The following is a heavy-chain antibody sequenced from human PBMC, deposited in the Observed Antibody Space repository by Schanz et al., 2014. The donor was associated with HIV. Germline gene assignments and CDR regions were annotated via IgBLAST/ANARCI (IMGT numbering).Heavy chain of an antibody. Sequence: VQLVESGGGLIQPGGSLRLTCVASGFTVSSNYMTWVRQAPGKGLECVAFIWYDGSNKYYADSVKGRFTISRDNSKNTLYLQMNSLRAEDTAVYYCASTEYPYTTSSDYYYGMDVWGQGTTVTVSS. D-gene: IGHD6-6*01. CDR2: IWYDGSNK. CDR3: ASTEYPYTTSSDYYYGMDV. CDR1: GFTVSSNY. V-gene: IGHV3-33*08. J-gene: IGHJ6*02.